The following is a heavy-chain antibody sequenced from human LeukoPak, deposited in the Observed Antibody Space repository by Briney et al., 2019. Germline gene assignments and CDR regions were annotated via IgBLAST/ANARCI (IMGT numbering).Heavy chain of an antibody. D-gene: IGHD3-22*01. V-gene: IGHV1-46*01. CDR1: GYTFTSYY. J-gene: IGHJ5*02. Sequence: GASVKVSCKASGYTFTSYYMHWVRQAPGQGLEWMGIINPSGGSTSYAQKFQGRVTMTRDMSTSTAYMELRSLRSDDTAVYYCAIGGDSSGYYSSGFDPWGQGTLATVSS. CDR3: AIGGDSSGYYSSGFDP. CDR2: INPSGGST.